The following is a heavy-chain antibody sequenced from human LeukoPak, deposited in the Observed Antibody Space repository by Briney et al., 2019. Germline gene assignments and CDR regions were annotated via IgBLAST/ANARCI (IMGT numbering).Heavy chain of an antibody. CDR3: AREPRQEGIDN. J-gene: IGHJ4*02. V-gene: IGHV4-4*07. Sequence: PSETLSLTCTVSGGSIRSYFCSWIWQPAGKGLEWIGRIHTSGSTNYNSSLKSRVTMSVDTSKNQFSLNPSSVTAADTAVYYCAREPRQEGIDNWGQGTLVTVSS. CDR2: IHTSGST. CDR1: GGSIRSYF.